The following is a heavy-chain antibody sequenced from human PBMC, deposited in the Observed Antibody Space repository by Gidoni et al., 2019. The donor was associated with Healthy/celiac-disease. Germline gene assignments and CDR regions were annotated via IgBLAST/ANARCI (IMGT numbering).Heavy chain of an antibody. CDR3: AKGIGYSSDFDY. CDR2: ISGSGGST. CDR1: GFTFSSYA. D-gene: IGHD6-19*01. V-gene: IGHV3-23*01. J-gene: IGHJ4*02. Sequence: EVQLLESGGGLVQPGGSLRLSCAASGFTFSSYAMRWVRPAPGKGLEWVSAISGSGGSTYYADSVKGRFTISRDNSKNTLYLQMNSLRAEDTAVYYCAKGIGYSSDFDYWGQGTLVTVSS.